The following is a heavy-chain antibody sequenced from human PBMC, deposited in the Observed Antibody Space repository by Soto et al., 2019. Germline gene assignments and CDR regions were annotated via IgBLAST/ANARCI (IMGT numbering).Heavy chain of an antibody. CDR3: GSIAVAEGFDP. V-gene: IGHV3-53*02. Sequence: EVLLVETGGALIQPGGSLRLSCAASGFDVSYNYMSWVRQAPGKGLEWLSIIHPDGATYYAGSVKGRFTISRDNSKNTVHPQMNDLRGDDTAVYYCGSIAVAEGFDPWGQGTLVTVSS. D-gene: IGHD6-19*01. J-gene: IGHJ5*02. CDR2: IHPDGAT. CDR1: GFDVSYNY.